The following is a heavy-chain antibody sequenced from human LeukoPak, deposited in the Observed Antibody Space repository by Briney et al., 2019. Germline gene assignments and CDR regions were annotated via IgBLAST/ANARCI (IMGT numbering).Heavy chain of an antibody. CDR1: GFTFSSYE. D-gene: IGHD6-13*01. J-gene: IGHJ4*02. Sequence: PGGSLRLSCAASGFTFSSYEMNWVRQAPGKGLEWVSYISSSGSTIYYADSVKGRFTISRDNAKNSLYLQMNSLRAEDTAVYYCARVIAATNFDYWGQGTLVTVSS. CDR3: ARVIAATNFDY. V-gene: IGHV3-48*03. CDR2: ISSSGSTI.